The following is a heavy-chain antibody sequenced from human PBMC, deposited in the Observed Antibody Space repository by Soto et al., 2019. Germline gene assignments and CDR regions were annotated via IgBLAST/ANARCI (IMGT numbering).Heavy chain of an antibody. D-gene: IGHD3-3*01. Sequence: SVKVSCKASGGTFSSYAISWVRQAPGQGLEWMGGIIPIFGTANYAQKFQGRVTITADESTSTAYMELSSLRSEDTAVYYCATGSTIFGVVIMAHGMDVWGQGTTVTAP. CDR1: GGTFSSYA. V-gene: IGHV1-69*13. J-gene: IGHJ6*02. CDR2: IIPIFGTA. CDR3: ATGSTIFGVVIMAHGMDV.